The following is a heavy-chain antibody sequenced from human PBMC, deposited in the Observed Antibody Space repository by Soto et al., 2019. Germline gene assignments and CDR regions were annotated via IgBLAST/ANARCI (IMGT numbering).Heavy chain of an antibody. V-gene: IGHV3-23*01. CDR3: AKDPFSSYCGGDCYSGGFDP. CDR2: ISGSGGST. Sequence: GGSLRLSCAASGFTFSSYAMSWVRQAPGKGLEWVSAISGSGGSTYYADSVKGRFTIPRDNSKNTLYLQMNSLRAEDTAVYYCAKDPFSSYCGGDCYSGGFDPWGQGTLVTVSS. D-gene: IGHD2-21*02. CDR1: GFTFSSYA. J-gene: IGHJ5*02.